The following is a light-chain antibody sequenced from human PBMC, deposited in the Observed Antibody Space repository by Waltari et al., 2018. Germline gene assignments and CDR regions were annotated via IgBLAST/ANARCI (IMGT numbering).Light chain of an antibody. CDR1: QSVSRA. CDR3: QHYVRLPAT. Sequence: EIVLTQSPGSLSSSPGERVTLSCRASQSVSRALAWYQQKPGQAPRLLIFGASNRATWNPDRFSGSGSETDFSLTISRLEPEDFAVYYCQHYVRLPATFGRGTKVEIK. J-gene: IGKJ1*01. V-gene: IGKV3-20*01. CDR2: GAS.